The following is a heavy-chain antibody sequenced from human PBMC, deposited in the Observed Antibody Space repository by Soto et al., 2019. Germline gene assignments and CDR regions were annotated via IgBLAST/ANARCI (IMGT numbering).Heavy chain of an antibody. J-gene: IGHJ4*02. CDR1: GFTFSNAW. V-gene: IGHV3-15*01. CDR2: IKSKTDGGTT. Sequence: PAGSLRLSCAVSGFTFSNAWMSWVRPAPGTGLEWVGRIKSKTDGGTTDYAAPVKGRFTISREDSKNTLYLQMNRLKTEDTAVYYCTTEDSSGYYSYYFDYWGQGTMCNVSS. D-gene: IGHD3-22*01. CDR3: TTEDSSGYYSYYFDY.